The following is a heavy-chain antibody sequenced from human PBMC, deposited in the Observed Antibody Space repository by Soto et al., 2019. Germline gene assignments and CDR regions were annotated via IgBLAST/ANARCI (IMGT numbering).Heavy chain of an antibody. CDR3: ASGDSAYYLPDALDI. CDR2: INHSGST. V-gene: IGHV4-34*01. Sequence: KGLEWIGEINHSGSTNYNPSLKSRVTISVDTSKNQFSLKLSSVTAADTAVYYCASGDSAYYLPDALDISRQGTMVT. D-gene: IGHD3-22*01. J-gene: IGHJ3*02.